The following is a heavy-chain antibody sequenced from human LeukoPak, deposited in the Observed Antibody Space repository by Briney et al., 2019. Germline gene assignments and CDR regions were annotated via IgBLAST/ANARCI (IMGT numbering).Heavy chain of an antibody. J-gene: IGHJ4*02. CDR3: ARQGRWLQNFDS. CDR1: GGSLRSINNY. Sequence: SETLSLTCAVSGGSLRSINNYCGWVRQAPGRGLEWIGTISDSGSTYYNPSLKSRLLLSEVTSKNQFSLNLTSVTAADTAIYYCARQGRWLQNFDSWGQGAQVTVSS. V-gene: IGHV4-39*07. D-gene: IGHD5-24*01. CDR2: ISDSGST.